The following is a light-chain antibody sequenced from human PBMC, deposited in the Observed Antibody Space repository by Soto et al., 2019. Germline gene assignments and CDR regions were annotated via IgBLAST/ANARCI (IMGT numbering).Light chain of an antibody. CDR3: QKYNSAPAWT. CDR1: QGITNY. J-gene: IGKJ1*01. Sequence: IQMTQSPSALSSSVGDRVTITCRASQGITNYLAWYQQKPGKVPKLLIYAASTLQSGVPSRFSGSGSRTDFTLTISSLHPEDVATYYCQKYNSAPAWTFGQGTKVDIK. CDR2: AAS. V-gene: IGKV1-27*01.